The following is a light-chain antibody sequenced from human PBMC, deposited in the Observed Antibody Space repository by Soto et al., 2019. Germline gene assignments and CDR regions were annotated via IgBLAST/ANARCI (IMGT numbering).Light chain of an antibody. CDR1: SSDVGAYNY. Sequence: QSVLTQPASVSGSPGQSITISCTGTSSDVGAYNYDSWYQQYPGEAPKVIIYDVSHRPAGVSNRFSGSKSGNTASLTISGLQTQDEADYYCSSHTSATTYVFGTGTKLTVL. J-gene: IGLJ1*01. CDR3: SSHTSATTYV. CDR2: DVS. V-gene: IGLV2-14*01.